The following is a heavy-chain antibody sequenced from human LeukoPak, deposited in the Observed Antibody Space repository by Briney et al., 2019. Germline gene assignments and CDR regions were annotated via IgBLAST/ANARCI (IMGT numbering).Heavy chain of an antibody. CDR2: IRYDGSNK. CDR3: AKVLGYYYMDV. Sequence: GGSLRLSCAASGFTFSSYEMNWVRQAPGKGLEWVTFIRYDGSNKYYADSVKGRFTISRDNSKNTLYLQMNSLRVEDTAVYYCAKVLGYYYMDVWGKGTTVTVSS. V-gene: IGHV3-30*02. J-gene: IGHJ6*03. D-gene: IGHD3-16*01. CDR1: GFTFSSYE.